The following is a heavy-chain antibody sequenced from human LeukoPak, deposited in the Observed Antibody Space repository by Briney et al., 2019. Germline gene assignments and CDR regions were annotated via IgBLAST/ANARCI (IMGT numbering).Heavy chain of an antibody. CDR2: ISDSGRDA. J-gene: IGHJ6*02. Sequence: GGSLRLSCAASGFSFSNYAMSWVRQAPGEGLDWVSTISDSGRDAYYAGSVKGRFTISRDNSKNTLYLQMTSLRVEDTATYYCAKVPYSDYGSGRPPFMDVWGQGTTVAVSS. CDR3: AKVPYSDYGSGRPPFMDV. V-gene: IGHV3-23*01. D-gene: IGHD3-10*01. CDR1: GFSFSNYA.